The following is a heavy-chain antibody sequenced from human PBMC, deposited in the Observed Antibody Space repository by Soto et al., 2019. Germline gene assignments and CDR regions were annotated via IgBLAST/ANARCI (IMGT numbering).Heavy chain of an antibody. V-gene: IGHV3-23*01. D-gene: IGHD4-17*01. Sequence: GGSLRLSCVASGFTFSTYAMSWVRQAPGKGLEWVXALTXXXGXTXXXDXXXXRFTISRDNSMNALYLQMTSLRIEDTAVYYCAHPRGYGVFDAYDIWGQGTMVTVSS. CDR3: AHPRGYGVFDAYDI. CDR1: GFTFSTYA. CDR2: LTXXXGXT. J-gene: IGHJ3*02.